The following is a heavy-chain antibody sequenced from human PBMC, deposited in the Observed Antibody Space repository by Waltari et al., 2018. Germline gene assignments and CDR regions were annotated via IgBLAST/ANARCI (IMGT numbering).Heavy chain of an antibody. V-gene: IGHV3-49*04. CDR1: GFTFGDYA. J-gene: IGHJ3*02. D-gene: IGHD1-26*01. CDR3: TRGLSIVGATGRAFDI. CDR2: IRSKAYGGTT. Sequence: EVQLVESGGGLVQPGRSLRLSCTASGFTFGDYAMSWVRQAPGKGLEWVGFIRSKAYGGTTEYAASVKGRFTISRDDSKSIAYLQMNSLKTEDTAVYYCTRGLSIVGATGRAFDIRGQGTMVTVSS.